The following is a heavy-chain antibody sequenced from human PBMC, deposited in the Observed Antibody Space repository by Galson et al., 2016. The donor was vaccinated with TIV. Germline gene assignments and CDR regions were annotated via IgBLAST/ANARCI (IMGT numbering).Heavy chain of an antibody. J-gene: IGHJ2*01. D-gene: IGHD4-23*01. Sequence: SVKVSCKASGYTFTNHVIHWVRQAPGQSLEWMGWIKGENGNTKYSEKFQGRVTLTRDTSATTIYMELRSLRSDDSSVYYCARVYGGADYWYFDLWGQGTLVTVSS. CDR1: GYTFTNHV. CDR3: ARVYGGADYWYFDL. CDR2: IKGENGNT. V-gene: IGHV1-3*01.